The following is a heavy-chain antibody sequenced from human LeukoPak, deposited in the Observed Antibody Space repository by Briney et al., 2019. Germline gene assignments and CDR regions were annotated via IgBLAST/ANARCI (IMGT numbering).Heavy chain of an antibody. CDR3: ATVRRSSGYYYSLYYFDY. J-gene: IGHJ4*02. CDR1: VYTLTELS. D-gene: IGHD3-22*01. CDR2: FDPEDGET. V-gene: IGHV1-24*01. Sequence: ASVKVSCKVSVYTLTELSMHWVRQAPGKGLEWMGGFDPEDGETIYAQKFQGRVTMTEDTSTDTAYMELSSLRSEDTAVYYCATVRRSSGYYYSLYYFDYWGQGTLVTVSS.